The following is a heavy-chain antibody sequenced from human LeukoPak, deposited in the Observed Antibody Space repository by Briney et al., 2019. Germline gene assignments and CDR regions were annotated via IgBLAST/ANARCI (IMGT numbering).Heavy chain of an antibody. D-gene: IGHD3-3*01. CDR2: INHSGST. CDR3: ARGLRGITIFGVVIGPPFFDY. V-gene: IGHV4-34*01. Sequence: SETLSLTCAVYGGSFSGYYWSWIRQPPGKGLEWIGEINHSGSTNYNPSLKSQVTISVDTSKNQFSLKLSSVTAADTAVYYCARGLRGITIFGVVIGPPFFDYWGQGTLVTVSS. CDR1: GGSFSGYY. J-gene: IGHJ4*02.